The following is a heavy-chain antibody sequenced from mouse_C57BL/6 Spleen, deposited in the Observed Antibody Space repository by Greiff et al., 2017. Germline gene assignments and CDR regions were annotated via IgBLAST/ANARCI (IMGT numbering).Heavy chain of an antibody. V-gene: IGHV1-15*01. D-gene: IGHD1-1*01. CDR1: GYTFTDYE. Sequence: QVQVQQSGAELVRPGASVTLSCKASGYTFTDYEMHWVKQTPVHGLEWIGAIDPETGGTAYNQKFKGKAILTADKSSSTAYMELRSLTSEDSAVYYCTREDYGSSSFAYWGQGTLVTVSA. CDR3: TREDYGSSSFAY. J-gene: IGHJ3*01. CDR2: IDPETGGT.